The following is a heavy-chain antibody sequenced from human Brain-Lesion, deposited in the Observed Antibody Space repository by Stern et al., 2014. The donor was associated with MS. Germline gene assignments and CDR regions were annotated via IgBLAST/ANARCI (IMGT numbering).Heavy chain of an antibody. CDR2: INPNNGGT. CDR1: GYSLTGYY. D-gene: IGHD3-3*01. J-gene: IGHJ6*02. V-gene: IGHV1-2*02. CDR3: ARDQRGITIFGVVTDYYYLGMDV. Sequence: VQLVESGAEVKKPGASVKVSCKTSGYSLTGYYIHWVRQAPGQGLEWMAWINPNNGGTKYAQKFQGRVTMRRETSITTAYMELSSLTSDDTAVYYCARDQRGITIFGVVTDYYYLGMDVWGQGTTVTVSS.